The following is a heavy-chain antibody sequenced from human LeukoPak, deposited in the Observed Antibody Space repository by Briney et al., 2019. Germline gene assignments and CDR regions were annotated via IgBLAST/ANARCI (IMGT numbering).Heavy chain of an antibody. CDR2: INHSGST. Sequence: SETLSLTCAVYGGSFSGYYWSWIRQPPGKGLEWIGEINHSGSTNYYPSLKTRLTIPVDPSKNQFSLKLISVTAADTAVYYCARRRVVVVAATVPSLKRYWYFDLWGRGTLVTVSS. D-gene: IGHD2-15*01. CDR1: GGSFSGYY. V-gene: IGHV4-34*01. J-gene: IGHJ2*01. CDR3: ARRRVVVVAATVPSLKRYWYFDL.